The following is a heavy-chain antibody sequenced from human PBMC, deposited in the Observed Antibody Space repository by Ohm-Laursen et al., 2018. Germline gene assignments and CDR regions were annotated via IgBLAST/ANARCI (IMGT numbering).Heavy chain of an antibody. D-gene: IGHD6-13*01. Sequence: SDTLSLTCTVSGDSISSYYWSWIRQPPGKGLEWIGYIHYSGSTNYNPSLKSRVTISVDTSKNQFSLKLSSVTAADTAVYYCAGNRSSTGGIDYWGQGTLVTVSS. CDR2: IHYSGST. CDR3: AGNRSSTGGIDY. CDR1: GDSISSYY. J-gene: IGHJ4*02. V-gene: IGHV4-59*07.